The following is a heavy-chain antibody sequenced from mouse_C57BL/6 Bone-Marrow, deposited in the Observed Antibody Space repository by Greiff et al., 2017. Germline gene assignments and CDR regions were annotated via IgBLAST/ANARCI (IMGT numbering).Heavy chain of an antibody. CDR3: EGGTNWDMGY. Sequence: QVQLQQSGAELARPGASVKLSCKASGYTFTSYGISWVKQRTGQGLEWIGEIYPRSGNTYYNEKFKGKATLTADKSSSTAYLVLRSLTSEDSAVYFCEGGTNWDMGYWGQGTSVTVSS. CDR1: GYTFTSYG. J-gene: IGHJ4*01. D-gene: IGHD4-1*01. CDR2: IYPRSGNT. V-gene: IGHV1-81*01.